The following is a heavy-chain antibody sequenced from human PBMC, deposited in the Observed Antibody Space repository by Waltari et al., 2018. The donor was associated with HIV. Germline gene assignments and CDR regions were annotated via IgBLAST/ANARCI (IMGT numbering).Heavy chain of an antibody. J-gene: IGHJ6*02. CDR1: GFTFSSYS. Sequence: PGGSLRLSCAASGFTFSSYSMNWVRQAPGKGLEWVSSISSSSSYIYYADSVKGRFTISRDNAKNSLYLQMNSLRAEDTAVYYCARGPRATVVIPSYYYYGMDVWGQGTTVTVSS. CDR3: ARGPRATVVIPSYYYYGMDV. V-gene: IGHV3-21*01. CDR2: ISSSSSYI. D-gene: IGHD4-17*01.